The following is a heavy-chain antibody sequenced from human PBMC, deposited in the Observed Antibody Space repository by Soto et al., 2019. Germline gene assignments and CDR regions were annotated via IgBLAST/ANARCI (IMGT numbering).Heavy chain of an antibody. CDR3: ARSVAVPGAHIDY. J-gene: IGHJ4*02. V-gene: IGHV4-59*01. CDR1: GGSISGSY. Sequence: TLSLTCSVSGGSISGSYWSWIRQSPGKGLEWLGYVYYTGSTNYSPPLRSRVSISVDTSKNEFSLRLSSVTAADTAVYFCARSVAVPGAHIDYWGQGTQVTVSS. D-gene: IGHD6-19*01. CDR2: VYYTGST.